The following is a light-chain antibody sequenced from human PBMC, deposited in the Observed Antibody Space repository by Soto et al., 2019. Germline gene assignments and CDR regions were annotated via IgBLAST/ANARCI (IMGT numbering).Light chain of an antibody. CDR1: SSDVGGYNY. CDR2: DVS. V-gene: IGLV2-14*01. CDR3: SSYTSSVTLWV. J-gene: IGLJ3*02. Sequence: QSALTQPASVSGSPGQSITISCTGTSSDVGGYNYVSWYQQHPGKAPKLTIYDVSNRPSGVSNRFSGSKSGNTASLTISGLQAEDEADYYCSSYTSSVTLWVFGGGTKLTVL.